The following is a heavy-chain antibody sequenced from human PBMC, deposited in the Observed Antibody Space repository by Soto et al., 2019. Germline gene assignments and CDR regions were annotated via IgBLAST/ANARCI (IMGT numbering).Heavy chain of an antibody. J-gene: IGHJ4*02. D-gene: IGHD6-6*01. CDR3: ARASGSSGHYDFDY. V-gene: IGHV5-51*01. Sequence: GESLKISCKGSEYSFTKYWIGWMRQMPGKGLEWMGVIYPGDSDTRYSPSFQGQVAISADKSITTAYLEWSSLKASDTAMYYCARASGSSGHYDFDYWGQGTQVTVSS. CDR2: IYPGDSDT. CDR1: EYSFTKYW.